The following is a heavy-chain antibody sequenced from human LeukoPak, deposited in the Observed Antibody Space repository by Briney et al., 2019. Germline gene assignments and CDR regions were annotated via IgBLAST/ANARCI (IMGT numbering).Heavy chain of an antibody. Sequence: PGGSLRLSCAASGFTLSNYWMHWVRQAPGRGLVWVSRINTDGTRTSYADSVKGRFTISRDNAKNTLYLQMNSLRAEDTAVYYCSRGILTWGVAVAGTSGYWGQGTLVTVSS. CDR1: GFTLSNYW. CDR2: INTDGTRT. CDR3: SRGILTWGVAVAGTSGY. V-gene: IGHV3-74*01. D-gene: IGHD6-19*01. J-gene: IGHJ4*02.